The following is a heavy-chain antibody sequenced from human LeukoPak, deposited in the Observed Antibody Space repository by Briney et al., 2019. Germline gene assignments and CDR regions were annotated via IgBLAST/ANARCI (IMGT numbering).Heavy chain of an antibody. J-gene: IGHJ4*02. D-gene: IGHD6-13*01. CDR1: GFTFSNAW. Sequence: GGSLRLSCAASGFTFSNAWMSWVRQAPGKGLEWVGRIKSKTDGGTTDYAAPVKGRFTIPRDDSKNTLYLQMNSLKTEDTAVYYCTTAIIAAAAPGDYWGQGTLVTVSS. CDR2: IKSKTDGGTT. V-gene: IGHV3-15*01. CDR3: TTAIIAAAAPGDY.